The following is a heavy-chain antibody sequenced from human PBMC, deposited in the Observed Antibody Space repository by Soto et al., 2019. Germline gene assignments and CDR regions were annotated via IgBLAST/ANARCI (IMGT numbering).Heavy chain of an antibody. Sequence: QVQLVQSGAEVKKPGSSVKVSCKASGGTFSSYAISWVRQAPGQGLEWMGGIIPIFGTANYAQKFQGRVTITADESTSTAYMELSSLRSEDTAVYYCARDSTTVVTLPYYYYYCMDVWGQGTTVTVSS. CDR2: IIPIFGTA. D-gene: IGHD4-17*01. CDR1: GGTFSSYA. CDR3: ARDSTTVVTLPYYYYYCMDV. J-gene: IGHJ6*02. V-gene: IGHV1-69*01.